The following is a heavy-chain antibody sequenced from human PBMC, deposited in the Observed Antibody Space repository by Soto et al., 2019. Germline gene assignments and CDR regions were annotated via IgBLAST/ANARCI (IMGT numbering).Heavy chain of an antibody. CDR2: ISYDGSNK. CDR1: GFTFSSYG. CDR3: AKGDLPAAMSGFDY. D-gene: IGHD2-2*01. Sequence: GGSLRLSCAASGFTFSSYGMHWVRQAPGKGLEWVAVISYDGSNKYYADSVKGRFTISRDNSKNTLYLQMNSLRAEDTAVYYCAKGDLPAAMSGFDYWGQGTLVTVSS. V-gene: IGHV3-30*18. J-gene: IGHJ4*02.